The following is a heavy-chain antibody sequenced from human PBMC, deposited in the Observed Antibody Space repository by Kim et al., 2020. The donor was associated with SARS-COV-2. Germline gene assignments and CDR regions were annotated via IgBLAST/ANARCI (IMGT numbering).Heavy chain of an antibody. J-gene: IGHJ4*02. CDR3: ARAGYRYGIWHFDY. CDR1: GFTFSDFY. D-gene: IGHD5-18*01. CDR2: ISRSDTTI. V-gene: IGHV3-11*01. Sequence: GGSLRLSCAASGFTFSDFYMNWIRQAPGKGLEWISYISRSDTTIDYADSVRGRFTISRDNAKNSLYLQMNSLRAEDTAVYYCARAGYRYGIWHFDYWGQG.